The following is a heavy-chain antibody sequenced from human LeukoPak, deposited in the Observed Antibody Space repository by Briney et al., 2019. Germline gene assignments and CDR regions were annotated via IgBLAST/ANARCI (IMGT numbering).Heavy chain of an antibody. CDR3: ASSTMVRGVFDRHGWFDP. J-gene: IGHJ5*02. CDR1: GFTFSSYA. D-gene: IGHD3-10*01. V-gene: IGHV4-34*01. CDR2: INHSGST. Sequence: GSLRLSCAASGFTFSSYAMSWVRQAPGKGLEWIGEINHSGSTNYNPSLKSRVTISVDTSKNQFSLKLSSVTAADTAVYYCASSTMVRGVFDRHGWFDPWGQGTLVTVSS.